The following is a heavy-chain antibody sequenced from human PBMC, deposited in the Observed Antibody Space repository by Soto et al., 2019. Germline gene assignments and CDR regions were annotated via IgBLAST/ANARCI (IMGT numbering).Heavy chain of an antibody. CDR3: EGHYPDSHFYYSYLDV. V-gene: IGHV3-49*03. CDR2: SRSKAYGETT. CDR1: EFTFGDYV. D-gene: IGHD4-17*01. J-gene: IGHJ6*03. Sequence: GGSLRLSCTASEFTFGDYVVSWFRQAPGKGLEWVGFSRSKAYGETTDYAASVRGRFTISRDDSKSIAYLQMNSLKTEDSAVYYCEGHYPDSHFYYSYLDVWGKGTTVTVSS.